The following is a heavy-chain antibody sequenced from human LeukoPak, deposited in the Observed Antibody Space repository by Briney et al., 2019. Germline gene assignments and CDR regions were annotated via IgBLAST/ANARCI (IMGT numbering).Heavy chain of an antibody. Sequence: EASVTVSCKASGYTFTSYDINWVRQATGQGLEWMGWMNPNSGNTGYAQKFQGRVTMTRNTSISTAYMELSSLRSEDTAVYYCARVAGDSSGYVDYWGQGTLVTVSS. CDR1: GYTFTSYD. D-gene: IGHD3-22*01. CDR2: MNPNSGNT. CDR3: ARVAGDSSGYVDY. J-gene: IGHJ4*02. V-gene: IGHV1-8*01.